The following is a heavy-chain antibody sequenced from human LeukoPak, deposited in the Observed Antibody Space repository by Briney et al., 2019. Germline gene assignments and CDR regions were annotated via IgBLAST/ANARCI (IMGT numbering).Heavy chain of an antibody. Sequence: PGGSPRLSCAASGFTFDDYAMHWVRQAPGKGLEWVSLISWDGGSTYYADSVKGRFTISRDNSKNSLYLQMNSLRAEDTALYYCAKASGIVGATMALDYWGQGTLVTVSS. CDR1: GFTFDDYA. D-gene: IGHD1-26*01. CDR3: AKASGIVGATMALDY. CDR2: ISWDGGST. J-gene: IGHJ4*02. V-gene: IGHV3-43D*04.